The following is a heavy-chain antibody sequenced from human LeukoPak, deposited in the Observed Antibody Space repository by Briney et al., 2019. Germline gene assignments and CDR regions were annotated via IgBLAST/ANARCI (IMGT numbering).Heavy chain of an antibody. CDR1: GYTFTGYY. Sequence: ASVKVSCKASGYTFTGYYMHWARQAPGQGLEWMGGIIPIFGTANYAQKFQGRVTITADESTSTAYMELSSLRSEDTAVYYCARVARYYYYGMDVWGQGTTVTVSS. V-gene: IGHV1-69*13. D-gene: IGHD5-12*01. CDR2: IIPIFGTA. J-gene: IGHJ6*02. CDR3: ARVARYYYYGMDV.